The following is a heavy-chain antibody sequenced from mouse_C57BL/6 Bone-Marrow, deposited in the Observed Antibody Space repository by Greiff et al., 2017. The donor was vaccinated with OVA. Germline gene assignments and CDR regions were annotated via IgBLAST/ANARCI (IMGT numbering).Heavy chain of an antibody. J-gene: IGHJ4*01. CDR3: ARDGYSSSYAMDY. V-gene: IGHV1-81*01. Sequence: VKLMESGAELARPGASVKLSCKASGYTFTSYGISWVKQRTGQGLEWIGEIYPRSGNTYYNEKFKGKATLTADKSSSTAYMELRSLTSEDSAVYFCARDGYSSSYAMDYWGQGTSVTVSS. CDR1: GYTFTSYG. D-gene: IGHD1-1*01. CDR2: IYPRSGNT.